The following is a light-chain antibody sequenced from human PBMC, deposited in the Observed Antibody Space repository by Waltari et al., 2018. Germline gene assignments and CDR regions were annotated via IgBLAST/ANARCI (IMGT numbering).Light chain of an antibody. Sequence: QSVLTQPPSVSGAPGQRVTISCTGSSSNIGAGYHVHWYQHLPGIAPKLLIKENSNRPSGVPDRFSGSKSGTSASLAITGLQAEDEADYYCQSFDSSLGGSVFGTGTKVSVL. V-gene: IGLV1-40*01. CDR1: SSNIGAGYH. CDR2: ENS. J-gene: IGLJ1*01. CDR3: QSFDSSLGGSV.